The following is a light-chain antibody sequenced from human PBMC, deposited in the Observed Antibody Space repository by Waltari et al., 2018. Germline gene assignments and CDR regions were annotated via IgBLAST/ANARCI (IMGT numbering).Light chain of an antibody. CDR3: QQSYSTPA. J-gene: IGKJ2*01. Sequence: DIQMTQSPSSLSTSVGDRVTITCRASQNIMNSLNWYQQKPGNAPRLLIYTASALQGGVPSRFSGSGSGTDFTLTISSLQPEDLATYYCQQSYSTPAFGQGTKLEIK. CDR2: TAS. CDR1: QNIMNS. V-gene: IGKV1-39*01.